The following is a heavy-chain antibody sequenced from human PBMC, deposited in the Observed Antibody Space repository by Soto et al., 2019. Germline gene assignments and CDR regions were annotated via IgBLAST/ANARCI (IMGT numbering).Heavy chain of an antibody. CDR1: GFTFSSHG. V-gene: IGHV3-33*01. J-gene: IGHJ4*02. CDR2: IWYDGSEK. Sequence: VGSLRLSCAASGFTFSSHGMHWVRQAPGKGLEWVAVIWYDGSEKYYADSVKGRFTISRDNSKNTLYLQMNSLRAEDTAVYYCARWGNSKKLEDWGQATLVTVSS. D-gene: IGHD1-26*01. CDR3: ARWGNSKKLED.